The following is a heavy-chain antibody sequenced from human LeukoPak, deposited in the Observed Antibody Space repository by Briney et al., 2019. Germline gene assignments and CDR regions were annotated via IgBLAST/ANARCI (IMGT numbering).Heavy chain of an antibody. D-gene: IGHD1-26*01. V-gene: IGHV3-21*01. CDR1: GFTFTNYN. J-gene: IGHJ4*02. CDR3: AGGRGATPPYYFDY. Sequence: GGSLRLSCAASGFTFTNYNMNWVRQAPGKGLEWVSSISSTSIYIYYADSVKGRFTISRDNAKNSLYLQMNSLRAEDKAVYYCAGGRGATPPYYFDYWGQGTLVTVSS. CDR2: ISSTSIYI.